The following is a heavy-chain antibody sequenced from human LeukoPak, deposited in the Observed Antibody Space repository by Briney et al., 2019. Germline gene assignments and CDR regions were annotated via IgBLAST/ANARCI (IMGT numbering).Heavy chain of an antibody. J-gene: IGHJ4*02. CDR2: IDNSGST. V-gene: IGHV4-4*08. Sequence: SETLSLACSVSGGHIDSVYWNWIRQPPGKGLEWIGYIDNSGSTKYNPSLQSRITMSRDTSKKQFSLKLTSVTAADTAMYYCASGAGWLIDYWGQGTLVSVSS. CDR3: ASGAGWLIDY. CDR1: GGHIDSVY. D-gene: IGHD6-19*01.